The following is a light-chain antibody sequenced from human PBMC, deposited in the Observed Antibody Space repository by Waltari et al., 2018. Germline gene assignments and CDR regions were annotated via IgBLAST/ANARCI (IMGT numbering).Light chain of an antibody. CDR3: RQVNTYPLT. Sequence: DIQLTQSPSFLSASVGDRVTIPCRASQGISSYLTGFQQKPGKAPKLLVYDASTLQSGVTPRFSGSGSGTEFTLTISSLQHEDVATYYCRQVNTYPLTFGGGTKVEIK. CDR1: QGISSY. J-gene: IGKJ4*01. V-gene: IGKV1-9*01. CDR2: DAS.